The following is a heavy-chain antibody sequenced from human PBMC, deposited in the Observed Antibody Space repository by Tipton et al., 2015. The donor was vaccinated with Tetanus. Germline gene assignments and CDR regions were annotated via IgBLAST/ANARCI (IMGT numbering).Heavy chain of an antibody. CDR2: INPDSGGT. D-gene: IGHD3-3*01. V-gene: IGHV1-2*02. Sequence: QSGAEVKKPGASVKVSCKAAGYTFTGNYLQWVRQAPGQGLEWTGWINPDSGGTNSAQKFQGRVTMTRDTSISTAYMELSRLRSDDTAVYYCARAGPQATFGVKYGMDVWGQGTTVTVSS. CDR3: ARAGPQATFGVKYGMDV. J-gene: IGHJ6*02. CDR1: GYTFTGNY.